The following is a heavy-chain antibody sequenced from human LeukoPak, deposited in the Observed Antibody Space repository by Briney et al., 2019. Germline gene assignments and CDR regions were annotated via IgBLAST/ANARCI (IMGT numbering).Heavy chain of an antibody. V-gene: IGHV3-30*02. Sequence: PGGSLRLSCEASGFTFSSYGMHWVRQAPGKGLEWVTFIRYDGSDKYYADSVKGRFTISRDNSKNTLYLQMNSLRAEDTAVYYCARGPSGYHNTGGQGTLVTVSS. CDR1: GFTFSSYG. D-gene: IGHD5-12*01. J-gene: IGHJ4*02. CDR3: ARGPSGYHNT. CDR2: IRYDGSDK.